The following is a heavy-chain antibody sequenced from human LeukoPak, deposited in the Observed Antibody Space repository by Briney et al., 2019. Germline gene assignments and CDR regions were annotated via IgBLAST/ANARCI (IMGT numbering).Heavy chain of an antibody. CDR2: ISDSGGRT. D-gene: IGHD6-13*01. CDR3: AKYSSSWYGSSGYYFDY. J-gene: IGHJ4*02. V-gene: IGHV3-23*01. CDR1: GITLSNYG. Sequence: GGSLRLSCAVSGITLSNYGMSWVRQAPGKGLEWVAGISDSGGRTNYADSVKGRFTISRDNSKNTLYLQMNSLRAEDTAVYYCAKYSSSWYGSSGYYFDYWGQGTLVTVSS.